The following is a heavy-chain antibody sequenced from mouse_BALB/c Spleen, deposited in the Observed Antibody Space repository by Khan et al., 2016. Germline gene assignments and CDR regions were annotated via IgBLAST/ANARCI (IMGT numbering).Heavy chain of an antibody. V-gene: IGHV9-3-1*01. J-gene: IGHJ2*01. CDR2: INTNTGEA. CDR1: GYIFANYG. CDR3: ARPDY. Sequence: QIQLVQSGPELKKPGETVKISCKASGYIFANYGMNWVKQAPGKGLKWMGWINTNTGEAAYADDFEGRFAFSVETSASTAYLQINNLKNEDTATYFCARPDYWGQGTTLTVSS.